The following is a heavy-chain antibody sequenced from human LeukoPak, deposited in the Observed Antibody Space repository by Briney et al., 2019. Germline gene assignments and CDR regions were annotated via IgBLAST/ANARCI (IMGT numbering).Heavy chain of an antibody. CDR3: AKGGTTVD. J-gene: IGHJ4*02. CDR1: GFTFSNYT. V-gene: IGHV3-30*04. Sequence: GGSLRLSCAASGFTFSNYTMHWVRQAPGKGLEWVVVISYNGSYKYYADSVKGRFTVSRDNSKNTLYLQMNSLRDDDTGIYFCAKGGTTVDWGQGTLVTVSS. D-gene: IGHD1-1*01. CDR2: ISYNGSYK.